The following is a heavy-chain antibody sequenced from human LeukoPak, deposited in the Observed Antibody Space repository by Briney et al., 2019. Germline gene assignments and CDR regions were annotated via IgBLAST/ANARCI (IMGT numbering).Heavy chain of an antibody. CDR1: GGSISSEY. V-gene: IGHV4-59*12. J-gene: IGHJ4*02. CDR2: SGST. Sequence: PSETLSLTCTVSGGSISSEYWSWIRQPPGKGLEHSGSTNYNPSLKSRVTISVDTSKNQFSLKLSSVTAADTAVYYCARQRLRLGELSFFRSPTYYFDYWGQGTLVTVSS. D-gene: IGHD3-16*02. CDR3: ARQRLRLGELSFFRSPTYYFDY.